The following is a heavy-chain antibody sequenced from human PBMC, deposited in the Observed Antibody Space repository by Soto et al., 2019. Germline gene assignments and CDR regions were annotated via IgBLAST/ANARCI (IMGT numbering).Heavy chain of an antibody. CDR1: VGTFSSYA. D-gene: IGHD5-12*01. J-gene: IGHJ4*02. CDR3: VRVVAIPGYPDN. V-gene: IGHV1-69*05. Sequence: SVKVSCKASVGTFSSYAISWVRQAPGQGLEWMGIIDPSGGSTTYAQKFQGRVTITRDESTSTAYMELSSLRSDDTAIYYCVRVVAIPGYPDNWGQGTLVTVS. CDR2: IDPSGGST.